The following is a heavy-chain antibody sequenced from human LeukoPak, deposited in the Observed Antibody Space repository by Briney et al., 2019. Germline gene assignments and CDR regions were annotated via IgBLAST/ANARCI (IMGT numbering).Heavy chain of an antibody. CDR2: ISSSSNYI. J-gene: IGHJ3*02. V-gene: IGHV3-21*01. CDR1: GFTFSTYN. Sequence: GESLKISCAASGFTFSTYNMNWVRQAPGKGLEWVSSISSSSNYIYYADSVKGRFTISRDNAKNSLYLQMNNLRAEDTDVYYCARDVGASAPDAFDIWGQGTMVTVSS. CDR3: ARDVGASAPDAFDI. D-gene: IGHD1-26*01.